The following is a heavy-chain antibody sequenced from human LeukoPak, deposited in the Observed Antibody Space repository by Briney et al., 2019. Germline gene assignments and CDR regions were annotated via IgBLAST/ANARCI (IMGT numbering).Heavy chain of an antibody. V-gene: IGHV1-46*01. J-gene: IGHJ3*02. Sequence: ASVKVSCKASGYTFTSYYMHWVRQAPGQGLEWMGIINPSGGSTSYAQKFQGRVTMTRDTSTSTVYMELSGLRSEDTAVYYCARVGIAVAGTSAFDIWGQGTMVTVSS. D-gene: IGHD6-19*01. CDR2: INPSGGST. CDR3: ARVGIAVAGTSAFDI. CDR1: GYTFTSYY.